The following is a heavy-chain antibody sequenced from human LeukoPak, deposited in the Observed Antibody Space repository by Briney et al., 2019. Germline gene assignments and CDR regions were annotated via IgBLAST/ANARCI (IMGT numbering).Heavy chain of an antibody. D-gene: IGHD6-13*01. CDR3: ARASYSSSWGAFDI. V-gene: IGHV3-23*01. J-gene: IGHJ3*02. CDR2: ISGSGGST. CDR1: GFTFTNYA. Sequence: PGGSLRLSCAASGFTFTNYAMSWVRQAPGKGLEWVSTISGSGGSTYYADSVKGRFTISRDNSKNTLYLQMNSLRAEDTAVYYCARASYSSSWGAFDIWGQGTMVTVSS.